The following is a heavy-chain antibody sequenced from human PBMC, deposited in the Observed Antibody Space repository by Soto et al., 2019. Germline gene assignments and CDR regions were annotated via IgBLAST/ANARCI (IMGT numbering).Heavy chain of an antibody. CDR2: IDPSDSYT. CDR1: GYSFTSYW. D-gene: IGHD3-10*01. V-gene: IGHV5-10-1*01. Sequence: GESLKISCKGSGYSFTSYWISWVRQMPGKGLEWMGRIDPSDSYTYYSPSFQGHVTISADKSISTAYLQWSSLKASDTAMYYCAGPRAGFGELDPYYYGMDVWGQGTTVTVSS. J-gene: IGHJ6*02. CDR3: AGPRAGFGELDPYYYGMDV.